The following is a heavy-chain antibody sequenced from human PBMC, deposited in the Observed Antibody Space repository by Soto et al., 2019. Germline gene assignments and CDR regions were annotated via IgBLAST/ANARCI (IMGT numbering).Heavy chain of an antibody. CDR2: NSAYNGNT. J-gene: IGHJ6*02. V-gene: IGHV1-18*01. CDR3: ARESDYSTYIRYYYYGMDV. CDR1: GYTFTSYG. D-gene: IGHD4-4*01. Sequence: ASVKVSCKASGYTFTSYGISWVRQAPVQGLEWMGWNSAYNGNTNYAQKLQGRVTMTTDTSTSTAYMELRSLRSDDTAVYYCARESDYSTYIRYYYYGMDVGGQGTTVTAP.